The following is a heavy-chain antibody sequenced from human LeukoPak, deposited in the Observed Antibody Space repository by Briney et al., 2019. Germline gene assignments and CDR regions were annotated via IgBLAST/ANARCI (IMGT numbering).Heavy chain of an antibody. D-gene: IGHD1-26*01. Sequence: GRSLRLSCAASGFTFSSYAMHWVRQAPGKGLEWVAVISYDGSNKYYADSVKGRFTIPRDNSKNTLYLQMNSLRAEDTAVYYCAPLSGSIVGATGAPDAFDIWGQGTMVTVSS. CDR1: GFTFSSYA. CDR2: ISYDGSNK. V-gene: IGHV3-30-3*01. CDR3: APLSGSIVGATGAPDAFDI. J-gene: IGHJ3*02.